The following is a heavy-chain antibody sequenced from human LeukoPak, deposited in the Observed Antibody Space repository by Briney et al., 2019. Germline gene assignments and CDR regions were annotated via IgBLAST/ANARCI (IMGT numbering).Heavy chain of an antibody. D-gene: IGHD3-22*01. CDR1: GFTFTTSA. J-gene: IGHJ6*02. Sequence: GTSVKVSCKASGFTFTTSAVQWVRQARGQRLEWIGWIVVGSGNTNYAQKFQERVTITRDMSTSTVYMDLSSQRSEDTAVYYCAAASNYYDRSNYYSYAMDVWGQGTMVTVSS. V-gene: IGHV1-58*01. CDR2: IVVGSGNT. CDR3: AAASNYYDRSNYYSYAMDV.